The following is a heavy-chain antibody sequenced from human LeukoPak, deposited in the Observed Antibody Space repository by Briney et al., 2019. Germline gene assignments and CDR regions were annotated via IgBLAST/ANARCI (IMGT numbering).Heavy chain of an antibody. CDR2: ISSSGSTI. V-gene: IGHV3-48*04. CDR3: ARDPSSSWYPFDY. CDR1: GFTFSSYA. D-gene: IGHD6-13*01. Sequence: GGSLRLSCAASGFTFSSYAMSWVRQAPGKGLEWVSGISSSGSTIYYADSVKGRFTISRDNAKNSLYLQMNSLRAEDTAVYYCARDPSSSWYPFDYWGQGTLVTVSS. J-gene: IGHJ4*02.